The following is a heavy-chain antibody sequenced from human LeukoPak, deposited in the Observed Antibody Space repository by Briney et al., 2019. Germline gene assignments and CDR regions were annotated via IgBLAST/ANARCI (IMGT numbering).Heavy chain of an antibody. D-gene: IGHD3-10*01. J-gene: IGHJ4*02. V-gene: IGHV1-24*01. Sequence: ASVKVSCKVSGYTLTELSVHWVRQAPGKGLEWMGGFDPEDGETIYAQKFQGRVTMTEDTSTDTAYMELSSLRSEDTAVYYCATLLYYYGSGSSSAFDYWGQGTLVTVSS. CDR1: GYTLTELS. CDR3: ATLLYYYGSGSSSAFDY. CDR2: FDPEDGET.